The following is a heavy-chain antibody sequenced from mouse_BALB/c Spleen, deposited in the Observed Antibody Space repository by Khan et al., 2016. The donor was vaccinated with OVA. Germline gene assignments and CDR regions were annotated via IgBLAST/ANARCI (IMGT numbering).Heavy chain of an antibody. CDR3: ARSNYYGSGLYAMDY. CDR1: GYTFTSYW. CDR2: IAPGSGST. V-gene: IGHV1S41*01. Sequence: DLVMPGAAVTLSCKASGYTFTSYWINWIKQRPGQGLEWIGRIAPGSGSTSSNDMFKGKATLTVDAYSSTAYIQLSSLSSEDSAVYLCARSNYYGSGLYAMDYWGQGTSVTVSS. D-gene: IGHD1-1*01. J-gene: IGHJ4*01.